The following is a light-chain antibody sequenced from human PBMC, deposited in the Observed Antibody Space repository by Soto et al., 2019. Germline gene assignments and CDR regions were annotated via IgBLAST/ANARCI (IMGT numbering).Light chain of an antibody. J-gene: IGKJ1*01. Sequence: EILWTQSPGTLSVSPGERATLSCRASQSVSNNYLAWYQQKPGQAPRLLIYGASNRATGIPDRFSGSGSGTDFTLTISRLEPEDFAVYYCQQYGSSGTFGQGTKVDIK. CDR2: GAS. CDR1: QSVSNNY. V-gene: IGKV3-20*01. CDR3: QQYGSSGT.